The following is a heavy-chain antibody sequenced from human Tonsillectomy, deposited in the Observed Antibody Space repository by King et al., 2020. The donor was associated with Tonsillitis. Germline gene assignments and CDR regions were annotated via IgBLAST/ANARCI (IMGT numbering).Heavy chain of an antibody. Sequence: VQLVESGGGLVQPGGSLRLSCVASGFTLSDYWIHWVRQAPGKGLVWVSRITSDGSSTTYADSVKGRFTISRDNAKNTLYLQMNSLRAEDTAVYYCARDRCLSTPLDPWGQGTVVTVPS. CDR1: GFTLSDYW. D-gene: IGHD3-3*02. V-gene: IGHV3-74*01. J-gene: IGHJ5*02. CDR3: ARDRCLSTPLDP. CDR2: ITSDGSST.